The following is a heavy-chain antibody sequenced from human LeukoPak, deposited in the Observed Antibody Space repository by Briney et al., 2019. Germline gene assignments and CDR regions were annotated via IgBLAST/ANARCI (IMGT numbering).Heavy chain of an antibody. CDR3: ASFPPERYFDWLPPSGEDDY. CDR2: IKQDGSEK. V-gene: IGHV3-7*01. Sequence: PGGSLRLSCAASGFTFSSYWMSWVRQAPGKGLEWVANIKQDGSEKYYVDSVEGRFTISRDNAKNSLYLQMNSLRAEDTAVYYCASFPPERYFDWLPPSGEDDYWGQGTLVTVSS. D-gene: IGHD3-9*01. CDR1: GFTFSSYW. J-gene: IGHJ4*02.